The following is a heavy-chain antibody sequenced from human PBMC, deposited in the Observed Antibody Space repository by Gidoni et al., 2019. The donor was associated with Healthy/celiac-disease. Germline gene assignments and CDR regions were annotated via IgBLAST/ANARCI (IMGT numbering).Heavy chain of an antibody. J-gene: IGHJ4*02. CDR1: GFTFSGSA. D-gene: IGHD3-10*01. Sequence: EVQLVESGGGLVQPGGSLTLSCAASGFTFSGSAMHWVRQASGKGLEWVGRIRSKANSYATAYAASVKGRFTISRDDSKNTAYLQMNSLKTEETAVYYCTTGARTADYWGQGTLVTVSS. V-gene: IGHV3-73*02. CDR3: TTGARTADY. CDR2: IRSKANSYAT.